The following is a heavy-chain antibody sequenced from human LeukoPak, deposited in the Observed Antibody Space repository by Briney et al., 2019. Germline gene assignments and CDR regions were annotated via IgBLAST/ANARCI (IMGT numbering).Heavy chain of an antibody. CDR2: IYTSGST. CDR3: ARDGEMGTIENYFDY. Sequence: SETLSLTCTVSGGSISSYYWSWIRQPAGKGLEWIGRIYTSGSTNYNPSLKSRVTISVDTSKNQFSLKLSSVTAADTAVYYCARDGEMGTIENYFDYWGQGALVTVSS. D-gene: IGHD5-24*01. CDR1: GGSISSYY. J-gene: IGHJ4*02. V-gene: IGHV4-4*07.